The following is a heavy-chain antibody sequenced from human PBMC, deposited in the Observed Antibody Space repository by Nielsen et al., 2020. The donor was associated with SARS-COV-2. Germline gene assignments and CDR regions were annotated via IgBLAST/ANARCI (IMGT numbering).Heavy chain of an antibody. V-gene: IGHV3-15*05. CDR1: GFPFTNAW. CDR3: AKDTNQWGEHDAFDI. CDR2: IKSKTEGGTT. J-gene: IGHJ3*02. Sequence: GESLKISCAASGFPFTNAWMIWVRQAPGKGLEWVGRIKSKTEGGTTDYAAPVIGRFTISRDNAKNSLYLQMNSLRAEDTALYYCAKDTNQWGEHDAFDIWGQGTMVTVSS. D-gene: IGHD1-26*01.